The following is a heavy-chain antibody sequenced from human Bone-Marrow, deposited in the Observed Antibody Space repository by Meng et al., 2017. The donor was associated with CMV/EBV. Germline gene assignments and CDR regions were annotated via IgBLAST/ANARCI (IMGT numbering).Heavy chain of an antibody. CDR1: GFRFMSYS. CDR3: ATAGGYSNNIFGVAP. Sequence: GGSLRLSCVASGFRFMSYSMIWVRQAPGKGLECVSSIDTRSTSIEYEDSVKGRFTISRDNARNSLYLEMNRLRVEDTAVYYCATAGGYSNNIFGVAPWGQGTLVTVYS. D-gene: IGHD4-11*01. CDR2: IDTRSTSI. J-gene: IGHJ5*02. V-gene: IGHV3-21*01.